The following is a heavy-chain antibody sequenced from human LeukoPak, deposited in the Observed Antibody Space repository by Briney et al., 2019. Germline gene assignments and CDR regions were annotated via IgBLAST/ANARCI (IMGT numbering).Heavy chain of an antibody. J-gene: IGHJ4*02. D-gene: IGHD4/OR15-4a*01. Sequence: ASVKVSCKASGGTFSTYAISWVRQAPGQGLEWMGGIIPIFGTANYAQKFQGRVTITADKSTSTAYMELSSLRSEDTAVYYCARDQSGANDYWGQGTLVTVSS. CDR2: IIPIFGTA. V-gene: IGHV1-69*06. CDR3: ARDQSGANDY. CDR1: GGTFSTYA.